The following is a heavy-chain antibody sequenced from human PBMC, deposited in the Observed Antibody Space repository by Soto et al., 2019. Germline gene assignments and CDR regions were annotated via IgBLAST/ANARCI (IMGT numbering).Heavy chain of an antibody. D-gene: IGHD3-9*01. J-gene: IGHJ5*02. V-gene: IGHV1-69*04. CDR3: ARDNDYDILTPSPTQRLTHNKNWFDP. CDR1: GGTFSSYT. Sequence: ASVKVSCKASGGTFSSYTISWVRQAPGQGLEWMGRIIPILGIANYAQKFQGRVTITADKSTSTAYMELGSLRSEDTAVYYCARDNDYDILTPSPTQRLTHNKNWFDPWGQGTLVTVSS. CDR2: IIPILGIA.